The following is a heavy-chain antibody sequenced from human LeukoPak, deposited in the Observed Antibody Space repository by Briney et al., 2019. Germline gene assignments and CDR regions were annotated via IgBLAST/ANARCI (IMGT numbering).Heavy chain of an antibody. CDR1: GYTFTGYD. CDR3: ARVDRSGYYRPFDY. J-gene: IGHJ4*02. Sequence: ASVKVSCKASGYTFTGYDICWVRQAPGQGLEWMGWISAYNGNTNSAQKLQGRVTMTTDTSTSTPYMELRSLRSDDTAVYYCARVDRSGYYRPFDYWGQGTLVTVSS. CDR2: ISAYNGNT. V-gene: IGHV1-18*01. D-gene: IGHD3-22*01.